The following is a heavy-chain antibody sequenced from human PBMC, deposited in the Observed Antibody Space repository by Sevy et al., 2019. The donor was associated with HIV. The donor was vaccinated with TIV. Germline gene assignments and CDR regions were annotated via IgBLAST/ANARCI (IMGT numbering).Heavy chain of an antibody. CDR3: ARDLGSPDAFDI. CDR2: IVSSGSSI. V-gene: IGHV3-48*03. Sequence: GGSLRLSCVASGFTFSNYEMNWVRQAPGKGLEWVSYIVSSGSSIYYADSVKGRFSISRDNAKNSLFLQVNSLRAEDTAVYYCARDLGSPDAFDIWGQGTMVTVSS. D-gene: IGHD1-26*01. J-gene: IGHJ3*02. CDR1: GFTFSNYE.